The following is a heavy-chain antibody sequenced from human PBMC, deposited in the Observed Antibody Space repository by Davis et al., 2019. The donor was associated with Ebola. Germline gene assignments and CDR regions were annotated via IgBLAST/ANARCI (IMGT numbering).Heavy chain of an antibody. J-gene: IGHJ5*02. D-gene: IGHD1-26*01. V-gene: IGHV1-8*02. CDR1: GYTFTSYG. CDR3: ARGLGWERNWFDP. Sequence: AASVKVSCKASGYTFTSYGISWVRQAPGQGLEWMGWMNPNSGNTGYAQKFQGRVTMTRNTSISTAYMELSSLRSEDTAVYYCARGLGWERNWFDPWGQGTLVTVSS. CDR2: MNPNSGNT.